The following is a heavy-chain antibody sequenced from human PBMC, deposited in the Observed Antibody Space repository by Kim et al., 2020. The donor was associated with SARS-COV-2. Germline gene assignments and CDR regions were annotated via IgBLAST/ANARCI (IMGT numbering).Heavy chain of an antibody. J-gene: IGHJ6*02. CDR1: GFTFDDYA. CDR2: ISWNSGSI. Sequence: GGSLRLSCAASGFTFDDYAMHWVRQAPGKGLEWVSGISWNSGSIGYADSVKGRFTISRDNAKNSLYLQMNSLRAEDTALYYCAKDSGPIRLGPIQLWGGGYGMDVWGQGTTVTVSS. D-gene: IGHD5-18*01. V-gene: IGHV3-9*01. CDR3: AKDSGPIRLGPIQLWGGGYGMDV.